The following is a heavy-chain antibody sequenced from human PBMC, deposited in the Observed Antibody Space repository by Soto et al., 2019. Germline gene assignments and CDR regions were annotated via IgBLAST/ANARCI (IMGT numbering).Heavy chain of an antibody. D-gene: IGHD4-4*01. CDR3: VKPPVITASYYYYDMDV. CDR1: GFTFSTYP. V-gene: IGHV3-23*01. CDR2: ISGSGIST. J-gene: IGHJ6*02. Sequence: GGSLRLSCAASGFTFSTYPMSWVRQAPGKGLEWVSGISGSGISTYYTDSVKGRFTISRDNPKNTVFLQMNSLRDEDTAVYYCVKPPVITASYYYYDMDVWGQGTTVTVSS.